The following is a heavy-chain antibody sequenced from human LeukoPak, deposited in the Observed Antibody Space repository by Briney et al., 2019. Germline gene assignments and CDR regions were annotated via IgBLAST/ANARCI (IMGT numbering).Heavy chain of an antibody. V-gene: IGHV4-34*01. J-gene: IGHJ4*02. Sequence: SETLSLTCAVYGGSFSGYYWSWIRQPPGKGLEWIGEINHSGSTNYNPSLKSRVTISVDTSKNQFSLKLSSVTAADTAVYYCAGNYYDTSGPYYWGQGTLVTVSS. D-gene: IGHD3-22*01. CDR2: INHSGST. CDR1: GGSFSGYY. CDR3: AGNYYDTSGPYY.